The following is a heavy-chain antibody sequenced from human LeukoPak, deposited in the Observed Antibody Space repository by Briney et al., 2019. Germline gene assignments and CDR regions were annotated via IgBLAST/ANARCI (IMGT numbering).Heavy chain of an antibody. J-gene: IGHJ4*02. CDR1: GFTFSNYW. D-gene: IGHD6-13*01. CDR2: IKEDGSEK. CDR3: AKDLKPAAGPFDY. V-gene: IGHV3-7*03. Sequence: GGSLRLSCAASGFTFSNYWMSWVRQAPGKGLEWVDKIKEDGSEKYYVDSVKGRFTISRDNAKNSVYLQMNSLRAEDTAVYYCAKDLKPAAGPFDYWGQGTLVTVSS.